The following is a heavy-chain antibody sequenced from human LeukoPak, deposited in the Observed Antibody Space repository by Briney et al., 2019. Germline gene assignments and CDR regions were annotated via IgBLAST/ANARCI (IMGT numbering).Heavy chain of an antibody. D-gene: IGHD2-2*01. CDR1: GGSISSYY. Sequence: SETLSLTCTVSGGSISSYYWSWVRQPAGKGLEWIGYIYYSGITNYNPSLKSRVTISVDTSKKEFSLKLSSVTAADTAVYYCARDTGSCSTTTCYDDAFDIWGQGTMVTVSS. V-gene: IGHV4-59*12. CDR3: ARDTGSCSTTTCYDDAFDI. CDR2: IYYSGIT. J-gene: IGHJ3*02.